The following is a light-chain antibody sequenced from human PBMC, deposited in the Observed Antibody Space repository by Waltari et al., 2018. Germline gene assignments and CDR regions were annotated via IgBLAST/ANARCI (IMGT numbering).Light chain of an antibody. J-gene: IGKJ2*01. CDR1: QDIVNY. V-gene: IGKV1-33*01. CDR3: QQYENLPYT. Sequence: DIQMTQSPSSLSASVGDRVTITCQASQDIVNYLNWYQQTPGKAPKLLIYDASNLATGVPPRFSGCGSGKDFSFTITSLHPEDIATYYCQQYENLPYTFGQGTKVEIK. CDR2: DAS.